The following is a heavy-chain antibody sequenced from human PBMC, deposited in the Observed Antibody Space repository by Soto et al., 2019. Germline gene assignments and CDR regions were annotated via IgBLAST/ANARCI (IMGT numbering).Heavy chain of an antibody. D-gene: IGHD6-6*01. CDR3: ARHASIAARPDYYYGMDV. CDR1: GGSISSSSYY. CDR2: IYYSGST. Sequence: PSETLSLTCTVSGGSISSSSYYWGWIRQPPGKGLEWIGSIYYSGSTYYNPSLKSRVTISVDTSKNQFSLKLSSVTAADTAVYYRARHASIAARPDYYYGMDVWGQGTTVTVSS. V-gene: IGHV4-39*01. J-gene: IGHJ6*02.